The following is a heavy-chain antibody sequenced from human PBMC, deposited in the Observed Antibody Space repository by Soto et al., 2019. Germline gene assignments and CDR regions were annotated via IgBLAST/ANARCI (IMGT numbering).Heavy chain of an antibody. D-gene: IGHD1-20*01. V-gene: IGHV4-39*01. Sequence: PWETLSLTCTVSGASISVHGYYWTGIRQPPGKGLEWIGSSYYSGTTYFNPSLNSRATISVDTSKNQFSLRLTSVTAADTAIYYCTRRYNWNDKYFDLWGPGALLTVSS. J-gene: IGHJ5*02. CDR2: SYYSGTT. CDR3: TRRYNWNDKYFDL. CDR1: GASISVHGYY.